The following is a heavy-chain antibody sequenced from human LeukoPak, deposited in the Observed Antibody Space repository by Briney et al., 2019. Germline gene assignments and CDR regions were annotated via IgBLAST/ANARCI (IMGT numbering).Heavy chain of an antibody. V-gene: IGHV4-59*08. CDR3: ARLYYDSSGYYSGFDY. CDR1: GGSISSYY. CDR2: IYYSGST. Sequence: PSETLSLTCTVSGGSISSYYWSWIRQPPGKGLEWIGYIYYSGSTNYNPSLKSRVTISVDTSKNQFSLKLSSVTAADTAVYYCARLYYDSSGYYSGFDYWGQGTLVTVSS. D-gene: IGHD3-22*01. J-gene: IGHJ4*02.